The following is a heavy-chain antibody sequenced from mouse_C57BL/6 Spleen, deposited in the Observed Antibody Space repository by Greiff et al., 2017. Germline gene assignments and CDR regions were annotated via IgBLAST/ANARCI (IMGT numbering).Heavy chain of an antibody. V-gene: IGHV7-3*01. J-gene: IGHJ3*01. CDR3: ARGITTVVEGFAY. Sequence: EVQGVESGGGLVQPGGSLSLSCAASGFTFTDYYMSWVRQPPGKALEWLGFIRNKANGYTTEYSASVKGRFTISRDNSQSILYIQMNALRAEDSATYYCARGITTVVEGFAYWGQGTLVTVSA. D-gene: IGHD1-1*01. CDR1: GFTFTDYY. CDR2: IRNKANGYTT.